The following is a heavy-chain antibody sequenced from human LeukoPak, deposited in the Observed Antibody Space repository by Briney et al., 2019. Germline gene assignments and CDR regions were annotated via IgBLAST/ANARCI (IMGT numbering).Heavy chain of an antibody. J-gene: IGHJ6*03. V-gene: IGHV1-46*01. D-gene: IGHD6-19*01. CDR3: ARGPNSSGWYSHYYYYYMDV. Sequence: GASVKVSCKASGYTFTSYGISWVRQAPGQGLEWMGIINPSGGSTSYAQKFQGRVTMTRDMSTSTVYMELSSLRSEDTAVYYCARGPNSSGWYSHYYYYYMDVWGKGTTVTVSS. CDR1: GYTFTSYG. CDR2: INPSGGST.